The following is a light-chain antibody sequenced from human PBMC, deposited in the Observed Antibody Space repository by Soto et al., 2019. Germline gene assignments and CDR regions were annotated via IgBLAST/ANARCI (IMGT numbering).Light chain of an antibody. CDR3: QQTYIIPIT. J-gene: IGKJ5*01. CDR1: QTINSN. V-gene: IGKV1-39*01. Sequence: DIEMTQSPSSLSASVGDRVTIACRTSQTINSNLNWYQQRPGKAPKLLIYSSSSLLSGVPPRFSGSGSGTDFTLTISSLQPEDFATYFCQQTYIIPITFGQGTRLDIK. CDR2: SSS.